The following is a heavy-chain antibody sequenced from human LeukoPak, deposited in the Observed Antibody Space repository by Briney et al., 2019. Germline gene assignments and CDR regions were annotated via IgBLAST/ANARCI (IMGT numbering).Heavy chain of an antibody. Sequence: SVKVSCKASGGTFSSYAISWVRQAPGQGLEWMGGIIPIFGTANYAQKFQGGVTITTDESTSTAYMELSSLRSEDTAVYYCARGQIFGVVPFDYWGQGTLVTVSS. V-gene: IGHV1-69*05. D-gene: IGHD3-3*01. J-gene: IGHJ4*02. CDR3: ARGQIFGVVPFDY. CDR1: GGTFSSYA. CDR2: IIPIFGTA.